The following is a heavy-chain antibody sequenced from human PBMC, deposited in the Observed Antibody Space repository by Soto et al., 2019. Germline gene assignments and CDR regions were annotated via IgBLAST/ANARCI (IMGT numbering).Heavy chain of an antibody. D-gene: IGHD6-13*01. CDR3: AKVATSSWHANWLAP. CDR1: GFTFNNYA. CDR2: ISGSAGST. V-gene: IGHV3-23*01. J-gene: IGHJ5*02. Sequence: GGSLRLSCAASGFTFNNYAINWVRQSPGKGLEWVSVISGSAGSTYYADSVKGRFSVSRDNSNNTLYLQMHSLRSDDTAVYYCAKVATSSWHANWLAPWGHGTLVTVSS.